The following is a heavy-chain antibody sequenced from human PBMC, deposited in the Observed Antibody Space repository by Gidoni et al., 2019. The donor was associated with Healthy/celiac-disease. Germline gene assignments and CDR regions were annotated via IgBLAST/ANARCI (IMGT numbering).Heavy chain of an antibody. V-gene: IGHV3-9*01. CDR1: GFTFDDYA. J-gene: IGHJ4*02. Sequence: EVQLVESGGGLVQPGRSLRLSCAASGFTFDDYAMHWVRQAPGKGLEWVSGISWNSGSIGYADSVKGRFTISRDNAKNSLYLQMNSLRAEDTALYYCAKVGGGDTWDHYYFDYWGQGTLVTVSS. D-gene: IGHD1-26*01. CDR3: AKVGGGDTWDHYYFDY. CDR2: ISWNSGSI.